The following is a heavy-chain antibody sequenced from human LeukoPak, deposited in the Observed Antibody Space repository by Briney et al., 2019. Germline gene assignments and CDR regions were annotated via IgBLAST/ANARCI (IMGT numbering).Heavy chain of an antibody. CDR2: MNPHSGNA. V-gene: IGHV1-8*02. CDR1: GYTFTSYG. Sequence: ASVKVSCKASGYTFTSYGISWVRQAAGQGLEWMGWMNPHSGNAGYAQKFQGRVTMTRDTSISTAYMELSSLRSDDTAVYYCARIPQRVPHNWFDPWGQGTLVTVSS. CDR3: ARIPQRVPHNWFDP. J-gene: IGHJ5*02. D-gene: IGHD2-2*01.